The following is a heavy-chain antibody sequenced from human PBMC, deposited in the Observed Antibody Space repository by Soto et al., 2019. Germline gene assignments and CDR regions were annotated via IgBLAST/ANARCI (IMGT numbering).Heavy chain of an antibody. Sequence: QVQLVQSGAEVKKPGASVKVSCKASGYTFTSYDINWVRQATGQGLEWMGWMNPNSGNTGYAQKFQGRVTMTRNTSISTAYMELRSLRSDDTAVYYCARALSVPAAIACPDYWGQGTLVTVSS. D-gene: IGHD2-2*02. J-gene: IGHJ4*02. CDR1: GYTFTSYD. CDR3: ARALSVPAAIACPDY. V-gene: IGHV1-8*01. CDR2: MNPNSGNT.